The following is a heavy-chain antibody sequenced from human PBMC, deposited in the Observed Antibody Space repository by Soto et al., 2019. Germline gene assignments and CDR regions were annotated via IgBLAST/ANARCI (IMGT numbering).Heavy chain of an antibody. D-gene: IGHD6-13*01. CDR1: GGSFSGHY. J-gene: IGHJ4*02. CDR3: ARLPFHRSSWTNPRYFDS. CDR2: INHSGFT. Sequence: QVQLQQWGAGLLKPGDTLSLTCAVYGGSFSGHYWTWIRQSPGEGLECIGEINHSGFTNYNPSLKSRITMSVDTCKSQFSLKLSSVTAADTAVYYCARLPFHRSSWTNPRYFDSWGQGTLVTVSS. V-gene: IGHV4-34*01.